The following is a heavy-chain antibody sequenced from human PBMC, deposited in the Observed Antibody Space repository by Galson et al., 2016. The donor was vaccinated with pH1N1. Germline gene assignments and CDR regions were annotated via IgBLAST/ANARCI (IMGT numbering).Heavy chain of an antibody. CDR1: GFTFSTYA. D-gene: IGHD3-9*01. CDR2: ISSTGGST. J-gene: IGHJ4*02. CDR3: AKDRGRQYFDWLSLDS. V-gene: IGHV3-23*01. Sequence: LRLSCAASGFTFSTYAMSWVRQAPGKGLEWVSAISSTGGSTYYADSVKGRFTISRDNSKNTLYLQMNSLRAEDTAVYYCAKDRGRQYFDWLSLDSWGQGTLVTVSS.